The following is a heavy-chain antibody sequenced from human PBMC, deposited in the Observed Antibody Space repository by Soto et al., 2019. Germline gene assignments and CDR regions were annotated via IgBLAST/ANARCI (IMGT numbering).Heavy chain of an antibody. V-gene: IGHV3-73*01. Sequence: VGSLRLSCASSVFIFADSAFHCVRHASGKWLEWVGRIRGKADSYTTSYAASVKGRFIISRDDSDNKAYLQMNNLKTEDTALYYSTREAEPAATDDAFDSWGHGTLV. CDR1: VFIFADSA. CDR2: IRGKADSYTT. CDR3: TREAEPAATDDAFDS. J-gene: IGHJ3*02. D-gene: IGHD6-13*01.